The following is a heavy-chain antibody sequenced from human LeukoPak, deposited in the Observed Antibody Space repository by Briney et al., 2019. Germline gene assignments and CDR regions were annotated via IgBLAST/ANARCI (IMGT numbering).Heavy chain of an antibody. Sequence: ASVKVSCKASGYTFTSYGISWVRHAPGQGLEWMGWISAYNGNTNYAQKLQGRVTMTTDTSTSTAYMELRSLRSDDTAVYYCARADIVVVPAAPGYWGQGTLVTVSS. CDR3: ARADIVVVPAAPGY. CDR2: ISAYNGNT. V-gene: IGHV1-18*01. J-gene: IGHJ4*02. D-gene: IGHD2-2*01. CDR1: GYTFTSYG.